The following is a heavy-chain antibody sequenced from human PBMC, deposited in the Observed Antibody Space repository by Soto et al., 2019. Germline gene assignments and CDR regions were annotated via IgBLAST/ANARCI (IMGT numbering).Heavy chain of an antibody. Sequence: RASVKVSCKVSGYTLTELSMHWVRQAPGKGLEWMGGFDPEDGETIYAQKFQGRVTMTEDTSTDTAYMELSSLRSEDTAVYYCATGPPFYVSSAYLGYWGQGTLVTVSS. CDR1: GYTLTELS. J-gene: IGHJ4*02. D-gene: IGHD3-22*01. CDR3: ATGPPFYVSSAYLGY. CDR2: FDPEDGET. V-gene: IGHV1-24*01.